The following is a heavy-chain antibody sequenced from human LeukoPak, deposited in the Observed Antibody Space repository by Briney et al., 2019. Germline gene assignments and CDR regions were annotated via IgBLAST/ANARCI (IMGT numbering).Heavy chain of an antibody. D-gene: IGHD5-12*01. V-gene: IGHV3-21*01. J-gene: IGHJ4*02. CDR2: ISTTSSSI. CDR3: ATEWLRRPFDN. CDR1: GFIFSGYN. Sequence: GGSLRLSCAASGFIFSGYNMNWVRQAPGEGLEWVSSISTTSSSIYYADSVKGRFTISRDSAKNSLYLQMNSLRAEDTAVYYCATEWLRRPFDNWGQGTLVTVSS.